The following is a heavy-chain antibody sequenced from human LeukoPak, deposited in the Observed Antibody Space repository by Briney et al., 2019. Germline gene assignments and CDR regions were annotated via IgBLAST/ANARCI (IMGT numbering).Heavy chain of an antibody. J-gene: IGHJ5*02. Sequence: SETLSLTCTVSGGSISSYYWSWIRQPPGKGLEWIGYIYYSGSTNYNPSLKSRVTISVDTSKNQFSLKLSSVTAADTAAYYCARGSRGSSSWYDAISGWFDPWGQGTLVTVSS. CDR2: IYYSGST. CDR3: ARGSRGSSSWYDAISGWFDP. V-gene: IGHV4-59*08. CDR1: GGSISSYY. D-gene: IGHD6-13*01.